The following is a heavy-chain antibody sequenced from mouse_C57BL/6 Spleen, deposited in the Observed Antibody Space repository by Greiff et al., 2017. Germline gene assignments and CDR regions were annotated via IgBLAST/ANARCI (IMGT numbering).Heavy chain of an antibody. CDR2: IDPENGDT. CDR1: GFNIKDDY. D-gene: IGHD1-1*01. Sequence: VQLQQSGAELVRPGASVKLSCTASGFNIKDDYMHWVKQRPEQGLEWIGWIDPENGDTEYASKFQGQATITADTSSNTAYLQLSSLTSEDTAVYYCTCYYYGSSGFAYWGQGTLVTVSA. CDR3: TCYYYGSSGFAY. V-gene: IGHV14-4*01. J-gene: IGHJ3*01.